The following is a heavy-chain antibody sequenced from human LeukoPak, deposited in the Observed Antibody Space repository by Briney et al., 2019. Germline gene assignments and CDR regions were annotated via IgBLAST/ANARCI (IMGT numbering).Heavy chain of an antibody. V-gene: IGHV2-5*01. CDR1: GFSLSSSGVG. CDR3: AHKVEVGVNTRYFQH. CDR2: IYWHDDK. D-gene: IGHD1-26*01. Sequence: SGPTLVKPTQTLTLTCTFSGFSLSSSGVGVGWIRQPPGKALGWLAVIYWHDDKHFSPSLRSRLTITKDTSKNQVVLTMTNMDPVDTATYYCAHKVEVGVNTRYFQHWGQGTLVTVSS. J-gene: IGHJ1*01.